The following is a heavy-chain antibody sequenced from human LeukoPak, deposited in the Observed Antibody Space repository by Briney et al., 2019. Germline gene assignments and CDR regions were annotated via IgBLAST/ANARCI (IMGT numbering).Heavy chain of an antibody. Sequence: TGGSLRLSCAASGFTLSSHSMNWVRQAPGKGLEWVSSISSSSSYIYYADSVKGRFTISRDNAKNSLYLQMSSLRAEDTAVYYCAKFIAAPFYFDYWGQGTLVTVSS. CDR3: AKFIAAPFYFDY. D-gene: IGHD6-13*01. CDR1: GFTLSSHS. V-gene: IGHV3-21*01. CDR2: ISSSSSYI. J-gene: IGHJ4*02.